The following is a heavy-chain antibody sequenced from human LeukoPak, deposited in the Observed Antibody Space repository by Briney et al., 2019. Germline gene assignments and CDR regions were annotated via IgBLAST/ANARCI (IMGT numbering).Heavy chain of an antibody. D-gene: IGHD2-15*01. V-gene: IGHV3-30*04. Sequence: GRSLRLSCAASGFTFSSYAMHWVRQAPGKGLEWVAVISYDGSNKYYADSVKGRFTISRDNSKNTLYLQMNSLRAEDTAVYYCARDSAWGGDIVVVVAAAFDHWGQGTLVTVSS. CDR3: ARDSAWGGDIVVVVAAAFDH. CDR1: GFTFSSYA. CDR2: ISYDGSNK. J-gene: IGHJ4*02.